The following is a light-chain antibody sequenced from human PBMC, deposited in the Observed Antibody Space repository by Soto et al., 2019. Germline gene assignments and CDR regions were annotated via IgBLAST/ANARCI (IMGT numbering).Light chain of an antibody. Sequence: VLTQSPGTLSLSPGGRASLSCRASQNINNNYLAWYQHKPGQAPRLLIYDASLRATGVPDRFSGSGSGTDFTLTITRLEPDDSAVYYCQQHGISHITFGQGTLLEI. CDR2: DAS. J-gene: IGKJ5*01. CDR1: QNINNNY. V-gene: IGKV3-20*01. CDR3: QQHGISHIT.